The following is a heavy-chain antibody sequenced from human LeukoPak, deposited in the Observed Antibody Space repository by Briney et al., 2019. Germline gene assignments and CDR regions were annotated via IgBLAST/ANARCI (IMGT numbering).Heavy chain of an antibody. J-gene: IGHJ4*02. Sequence: SETLSLTCTVSGGSISSSSYYWGWIRQPPGKGLEWIGEINHSGSTNYKPSLKSRVTISVDTSKNQFSLKLSSVTAADTAVYYCARESRRDGVLPLYYFDYWGQGTLVTVSS. CDR2: INHSGST. V-gene: IGHV4-39*07. CDR1: GGSISSSSYY. D-gene: IGHD2-8*01. CDR3: ARESRRDGVLPLYYFDY.